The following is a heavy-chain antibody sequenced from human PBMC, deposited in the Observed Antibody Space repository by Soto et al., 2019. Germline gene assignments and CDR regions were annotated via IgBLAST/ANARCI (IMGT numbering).Heavy chain of an antibody. CDR1: GFDFSSDW. Sequence: EVQLVESGGGLVQPGGSLRLSCAVSGFDFSSDWMHWVRQAPGKGLVWVSRIKYDGSATNYADSVKGRFTISRDNAKNTLFLQMNNLRAEDTAVYYCARGRRVVYYFDDWGQGTLVTVSS. CDR3: ARGRRVVYYFDD. J-gene: IGHJ4*02. CDR2: IKYDGSAT. D-gene: IGHD2-15*01. V-gene: IGHV3-74*01.